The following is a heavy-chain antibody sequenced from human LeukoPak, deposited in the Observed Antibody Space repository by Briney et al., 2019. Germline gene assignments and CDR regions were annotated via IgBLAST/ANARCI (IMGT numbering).Heavy chain of an antibody. CDR1: GYTFTSYD. D-gene: IGHD1-26*01. CDR3: AGVGATTGYFDY. Sequence: GAPVKVSCKASGYTFTSYDINWVRQAPGQGLEWMGWISAYNGNTNYAQKLQGRVTMTTDTSTSTAYMELRSLRSDDTAVYYCAGVGATTGYFDYWGQGTLVTVSS. V-gene: IGHV1-18*01. J-gene: IGHJ4*02. CDR2: ISAYNGNT.